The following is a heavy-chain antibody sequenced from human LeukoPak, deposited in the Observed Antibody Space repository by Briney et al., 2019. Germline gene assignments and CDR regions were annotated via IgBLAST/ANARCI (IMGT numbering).Heavy chain of an antibody. CDR2: DDYSGAT. Sequence: SETLSLTCTVSGGSISDRSYYWAWIRQPPGKGLEWIGSDDYSGATYYNPSLKSRVTISVDTSKNQMSLKLYSVTAADSAVYYCASEIRTYYYGSGSHPETNWCDTWGQGTLVTVSS. V-gene: IGHV4-39*01. J-gene: IGHJ5*02. CDR3: ASEIRTYYYGSGSHPETNWCDT. CDR1: GGSISDRSYY. D-gene: IGHD3-10*01.